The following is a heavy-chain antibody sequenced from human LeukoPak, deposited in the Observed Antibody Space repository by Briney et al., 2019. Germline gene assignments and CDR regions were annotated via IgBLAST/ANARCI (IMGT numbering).Heavy chain of an antibody. CDR1: GGSFSGYY. J-gene: IGHJ3*02. D-gene: IGHD6-6*01. V-gene: IGHV4-34*01. CDR2: INHSGST. CDR3: ARSSMRAYHAFDI. Sequence: SETLSLTCAVYGGSFSGYYWSWIRQPPGKGLEWIGEINHSGSTNYNPSLKSRVTISVDTSKNQSSLKLSSVTAADTAVYYCARSSMRAYHAFDIWGQGTMVTVSS.